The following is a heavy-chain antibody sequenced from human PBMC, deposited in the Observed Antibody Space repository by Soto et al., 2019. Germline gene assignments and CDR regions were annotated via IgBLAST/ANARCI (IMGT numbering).Heavy chain of an antibody. Sequence: QVQLVQSGAEVKKPGASVKVSCKASGYTFTGYHMHWVRQAPGQGLEWMGWINPNSGVTIYAQEFQGRVIMTRETPITTAYMELSRLTSDDTAVYYCARRLGLLVTPIPGYWGQGTLVTVSS. D-gene: IGHD2-21*02. CDR2: INPNSGVT. V-gene: IGHV1-2*02. CDR3: ARRLGLLVTPIPGY. CDR1: GYTFTGYH. J-gene: IGHJ4*02.